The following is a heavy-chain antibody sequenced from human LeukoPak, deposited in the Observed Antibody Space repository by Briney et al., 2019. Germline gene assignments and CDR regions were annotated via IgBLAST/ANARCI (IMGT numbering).Heavy chain of an antibody. CDR2: ISYDGSNK. CDR3: ARDSDRWGNWYFDL. Sequence: GGSLRLSCAASGFTFSSYAMHWVRQAPGKGLEWVAVISYDGSNKYYADSVKGRFTISRDNSKNTLYLQMNSLRAEDTAVYYCARDSDRWGNWYFDLWGRGTLVTVSS. V-gene: IGHV3-30-3*01. D-gene: IGHD7-27*01. CDR1: GFTFSSYA. J-gene: IGHJ2*01.